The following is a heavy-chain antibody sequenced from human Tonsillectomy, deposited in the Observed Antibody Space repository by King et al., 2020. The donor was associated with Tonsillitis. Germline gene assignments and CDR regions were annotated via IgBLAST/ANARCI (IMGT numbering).Heavy chain of an antibody. Sequence: VQLQESGPGLVKPSETLSLTCTVSGGSISSYYWSWIRQPPGKGLEWIGYIYYSGSTNYNPSLKSRVTISVDTSKNQFSLKLSSVTAAYTAVYYCGRGSSGWAFDYWGQGTLVPVSS. CDR1: GGSISSYY. J-gene: IGHJ4*02. V-gene: IGHV4-59*01. D-gene: IGHD6-19*01. CDR2: IYYSGST. CDR3: GRGSSGWAFDY.